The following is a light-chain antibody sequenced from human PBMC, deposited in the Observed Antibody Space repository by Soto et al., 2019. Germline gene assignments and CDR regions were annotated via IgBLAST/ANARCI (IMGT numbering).Light chain of an antibody. V-gene: IGKV1-39*01. CDR1: QRISSY. J-gene: IGKJ4*01. Sequence: DIQMTQSPSSLSASVADRVTITCRASQRISSYLNWYQQKPGKAPKLLIYTASSLQSGVPSRFSGSRSGTDFTLTISSLQPEDFATYYCQQSYSTPLTFGGGTKVEIK. CDR2: TAS. CDR3: QQSYSTPLT.